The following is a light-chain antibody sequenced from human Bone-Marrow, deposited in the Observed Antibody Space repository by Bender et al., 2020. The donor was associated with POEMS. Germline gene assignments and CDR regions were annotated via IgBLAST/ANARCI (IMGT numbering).Light chain of an antibody. CDR1: SSNIGAHA. V-gene: IGLV1-44*01. CDR2: SSH. J-gene: IGLJ2*01. CDR3: GSYTSSATLV. Sequence: QSVLTQPPSASGTPGQRVTISCSGGSSNIGAHAVNWYQHLPGTAPKLLIYSSHRRPSGVPDRFSGSKSGNTASLTISGLQAEDEANYYCGSYTSSATLVFGGGTKLTVL.